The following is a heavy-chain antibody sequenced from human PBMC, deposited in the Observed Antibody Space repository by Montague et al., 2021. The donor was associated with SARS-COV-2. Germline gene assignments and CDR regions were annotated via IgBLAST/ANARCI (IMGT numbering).Heavy chain of an antibody. CDR3: ASFMIQAVPNY. J-gene: IGHJ4*02. CDR1: GASISSGGYY. Sequence: TLSLTCTVSGASISSGGYYWSWIRQHPGKGLEWIGYIFHSGTTYYSPSLESRVTMSVDTSENQFSLKLASVTAADTAVYYCASFMIQAVPNYWGQGILVTVSS. V-gene: IGHV4-31*03. D-gene: IGHD3-16*01. CDR2: IFHSGTT.